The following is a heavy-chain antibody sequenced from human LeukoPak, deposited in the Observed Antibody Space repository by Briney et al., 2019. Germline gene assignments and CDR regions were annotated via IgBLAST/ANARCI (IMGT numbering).Heavy chain of an antibody. D-gene: IGHD3-22*01. J-gene: IGHJ4*02. Sequence: PGGSLRLSCAASGFTFSSYWMSWVRQAPGKGLEWVANIKQDGSEKYYVDSVKGRFTISRDNAKNSLYLQMNSLRTEDTAVYYCARDPWGGYYDSSGYFDYWGQGTLVTVSS. CDR2: IKQDGSEK. CDR1: GFTFSSYW. CDR3: ARDPWGGYYDSSGYFDY. V-gene: IGHV3-7*01.